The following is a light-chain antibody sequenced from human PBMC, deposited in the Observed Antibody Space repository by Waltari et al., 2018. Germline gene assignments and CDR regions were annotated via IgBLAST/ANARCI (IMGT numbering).Light chain of an antibody. V-gene: IGLV2-14*03. J-gene: IGLJ3*02. CDR2: DVS. CDR3: CSYTNILTWV. CDR1: SGDIGGYAY. Sequence: QSALTQPASVSGPPGPSIIISCTGTSGDIGGYAYVPWYQQHPGKAPNLLIYDVSNRPSGVSDRFSGTKSGNTASLTISGLQVEDEADYYCCSYTNILTWVFGGGTKLTVL.